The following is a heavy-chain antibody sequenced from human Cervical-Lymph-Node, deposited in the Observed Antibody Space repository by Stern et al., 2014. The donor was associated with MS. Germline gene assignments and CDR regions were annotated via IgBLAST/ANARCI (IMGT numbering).Heavy chain of an antibody. Sequence: VQLVESGGGVVQPGRSLRLSCAASGFTFSSYGMHWVRQAPGKGLEWVAVIWYDGSNKYYADSVKGRFTISRDNSKNTLYLQMNSLRAEDTAVYYCARGWGSWGYFDYWGQGTLVTVSS. V-gene: IGHV3-33*01. J-gene: IGHJ4*02. D-gene: IGHD3-16*01. CDR3: ARGWGSWGYFDY. CDR2: IWYDGSNK. CDR1: GFTFSSYG.